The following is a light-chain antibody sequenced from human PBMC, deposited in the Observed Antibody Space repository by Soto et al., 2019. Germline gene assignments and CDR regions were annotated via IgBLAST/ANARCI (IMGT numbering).Light chain of an antibody. J-gene: IGLJ2*01. CDR2: NVS. CDR3: SSYTSISTVV. Sequence: QSVLTQPASVSGSPGQSITISCTGTSSDVGGYNYVSWYQQHPGKAPKLMIYNVSNRPSGVSNRFSGSNSGNTASLTISGLQAEVEADYYCSSYTSISTVVFGGGTQLTVL. CDR1: SSDVGGYNY. V-gene: IGLV2-14*03.